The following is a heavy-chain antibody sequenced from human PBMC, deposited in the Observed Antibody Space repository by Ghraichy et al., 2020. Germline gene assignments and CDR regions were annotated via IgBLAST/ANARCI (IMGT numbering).Heavy chain of an antibody. Sequence: SQTLSLTCAVSGLSCSGYYWSWIRQPPGKGLEWIGEINHSGSTNYNPSLKSRVTISVDTSKNQFSLKLSSVTAADTAVYYCARAWGHCTNGVCYRYYYYYGMDVCGQGTTVTVSS. J-gene: IGHJ6*02. CDR2: INHSGST. CDR3: ARAWGHCTNGVCYRYYYYYGMDV. D-gene: IGHD2-8*01. V-gene: IGHV4-34*01. CDR1: GLSCSGYY.